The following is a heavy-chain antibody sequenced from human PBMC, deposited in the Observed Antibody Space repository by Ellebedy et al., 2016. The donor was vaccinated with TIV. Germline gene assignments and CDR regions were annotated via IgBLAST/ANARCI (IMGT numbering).Heavy chain of an antibody. D-gene: IGHD5-18*01. CDR1: GGTFTNYG. CDR2: IIPILGRP. V-gene: IGHV1-69*04. J-gene: IGHJ4*02. Sequence: ASVKVSCKASGGTFTNYGINWVRQAPGQGLEWMGRIIPILGRPDYAQRFQGRVTIYADKSTGTPYLELSTLRSEDTAVYYCATDSRYSYGYRFNFWGQGTLVIVSS. CDR3: ATDSRYSYGYRFNF.